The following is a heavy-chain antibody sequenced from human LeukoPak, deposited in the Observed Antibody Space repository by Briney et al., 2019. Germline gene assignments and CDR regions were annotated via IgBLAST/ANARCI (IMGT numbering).Heavy chain of an antibody. CDR3: ARVVDILTGYSLDY. CDR2: IIPIFGTA. CDR1: GGTFSSYA. Sequence: ASVKVSCKASGGTFSSYAISWVRQAPGQGLEWMGGIIPIFGTANYAQKFQGRVTITADESTSTAYMELSSLRSEDTAEYYCARVVDILTGYSLDYWGQGTLVTVSS. J-gene: IGHJ4*02. D-gene: IGHD3-9*01. V-gene: IGHV1-69*13.